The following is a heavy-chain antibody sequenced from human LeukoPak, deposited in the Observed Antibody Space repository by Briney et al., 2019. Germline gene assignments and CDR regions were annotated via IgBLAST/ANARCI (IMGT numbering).Heavy chain of an antibody. CDR1: GGTFSSYA. D-gene: IGHD3-22*01. CDR2: IIPIFGTA. J-gene: IGHJ4*02. V-gene: IGHV1-69*05. Sequence: GASVKVSCKASGGTFSSYAISWVRQAPGQGLEWMGGIIPIFGTANYAQKFQGRVTITTDESTSTAYMELSSLRSEDTAVYYCAREGPNYYDSSGSYFDYWGQGTLVTVSS. CDR3: AREGPNYYDSSGSYFDY.